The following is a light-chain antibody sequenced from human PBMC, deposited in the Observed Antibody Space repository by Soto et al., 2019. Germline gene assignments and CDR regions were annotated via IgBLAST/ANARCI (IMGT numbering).Light chain of an antibody. CDR1: SSDVGGYNY. CDR3: CSYAGSYGYV. Sequence: QSALTQPRSVSGSPGQSVTISCTGTSSDVGGYNYVSWYQQHPGKAPKLMIYDVSKRPSGVPDLFSGSKSGNTAPLTISGLQAEDEADYYCCSYAGSYGYVFGTGTKLTVL. V-gene: IGLV2-11*01. CDR2: DVS. J-gene: IGLJ1*01.